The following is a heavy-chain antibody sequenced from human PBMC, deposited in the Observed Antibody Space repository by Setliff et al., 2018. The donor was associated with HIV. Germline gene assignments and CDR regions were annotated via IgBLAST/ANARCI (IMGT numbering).Heavy chain of an antibody. CDR3: AKAGRWDIVVLPAARAPNS. D-gene: IGHD2-2*01. J-gene: IGHJ4*02. CDR1: GFTFSSHW. Sequence: GGSLRPSCAASGFTFSSHWMHWVRQAPVKGMDCVSAISGSGDNTYYADSVKGRFTISMYNSNTTLYLQMDSRGAEDTALYYCAKAGRWDIVVLPAARAPNSWGQGILFTVSS. V-gene: IGHV3-23*01. CDR2: ISGSGDNT.